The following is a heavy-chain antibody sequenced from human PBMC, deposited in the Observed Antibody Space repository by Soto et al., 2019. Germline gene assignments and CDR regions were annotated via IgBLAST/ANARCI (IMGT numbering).Heavy chain of an antibody. V-gene: IGHV5-51*01. D-gene: IGHD3-22*01. Sequence: PGASLKISCRTSGYRFTSYWIAWVRQMPGKGLEWMGIIFPSDSDTRYSPSFQGQVTISADRSTSTVFLQWAGLKASDTAVYFCARKDKSGYFNWFDPWGQGTLVTVSS. CDR2: IFPSDSDT. CDR3: ARKDKSGYFNWFDP. J-gene: IGHJ5*02. CDR1: GYRFTSYW.